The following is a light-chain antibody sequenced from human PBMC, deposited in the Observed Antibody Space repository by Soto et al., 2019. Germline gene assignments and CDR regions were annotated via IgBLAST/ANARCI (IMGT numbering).Light chain of an antibody. CDR1: QSISNW. CDR2: KAS. V-gene: IGKV1-5*03. CDR3: QQYNSAPNT. Sequence: DIQMTQSPSTLSASVGDTVTITCRASQSISNWLAWYQQRPGKAPNLLIYKASSLEGGVPSRFSGSGSGTDFTLTISSLQPDDFATYYCQQYNSAPNTFGRGTRLEIK. J-gene: IGKJ2*01.